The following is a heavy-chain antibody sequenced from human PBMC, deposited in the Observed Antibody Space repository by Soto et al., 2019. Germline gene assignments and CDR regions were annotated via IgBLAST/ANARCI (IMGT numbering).Heavy chain of an antibody. CDR3: ARMGDGPYYYYGMDV. Sequence: QVQLVQSGAEVKKPGASVKVSCKASGYTFTRSGISWVRQAPGQGLEWMGWINGYNGNTNYAQKFQGRITMTTDTTTSTAYVELRSLRSDDTAVYYCARMGDGPYYYYGMDVWGQGTTVIVSS. CDR1: GYTFTRSG. D-gene: IGHD3-16*01. V-gene: IGHV1-18*01. CDR2: INGYNGNT. J-gene: IGHJ6*02.